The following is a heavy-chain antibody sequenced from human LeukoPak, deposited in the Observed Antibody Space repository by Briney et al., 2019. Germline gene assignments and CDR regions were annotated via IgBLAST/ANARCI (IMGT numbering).Heavy chain of an antibody. CDR2: IKQDGSEK. V-gene: IGHV3-7*03. Sequence: GGSLRLSCAASGFTFAGYTMHWVRQAPGKGLEWVANIKQDGSEKYYVDSVKGRFTISRDNAKNSLYLQMNSLRAEDTAVYYCAREERYDGYLDYWGQGTLVTVSS. J-gene: IGHJ4*02. CDR1: GFTFAGYT. CDR3: AREERYDGYLDY. D-gene: IGHD3-16*01.